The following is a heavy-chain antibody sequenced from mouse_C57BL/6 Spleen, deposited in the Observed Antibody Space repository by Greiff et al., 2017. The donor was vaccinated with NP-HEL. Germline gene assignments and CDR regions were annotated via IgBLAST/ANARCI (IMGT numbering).Heavy chain of an antibody. V-gene: IGHV14-3*02. CDR3: ARMARK. Sequence: EVQLQQSGAELVKSEAAIKLSCTASGLNIKAPYMHWLQQWPEQCLEWIGRIDPPTGHTKYDPKCTGKATRTADTSSNTAYLQLSSLTSADTAVYYCARMARKWGEGTTLTGSS. CDR2: IDPPTGHT. J-gene: IGHJ2*01. CDR1: GLNIKAPY.